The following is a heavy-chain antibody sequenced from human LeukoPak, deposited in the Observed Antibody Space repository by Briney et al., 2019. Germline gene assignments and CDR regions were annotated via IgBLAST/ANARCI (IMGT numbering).Heavy chain of an antibody. V-gene: IGHV3-7*01. Sequence: GGSLRLSCAASGFTFSSFWMTWVRQAPGKGLEWVANIKQDGSEIHYVDSLKGRFTISRDNAENSLYLQMNSLRAEDTAVYYCARGASTFDYWGQGTLVTVSS. CDR1: GFTFSSFW. CDR3: ARGASTFDY. D-gene: IGHD2-2*01. CDR2: IKQDGSEI. J-gene: IGHJ4*02.